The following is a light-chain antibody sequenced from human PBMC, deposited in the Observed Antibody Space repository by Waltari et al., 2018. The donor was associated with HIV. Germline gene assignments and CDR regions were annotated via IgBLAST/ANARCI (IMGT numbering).Light chain of an antibody. CDR2: DTN. CDR1: SASVSSRYY. J-gene: IGLJ3*02. Sequence: QTVVTQEPSFSVSPGGTVTLTCGLSSASVSSRYYPSWYQNTPGLPPRILIYDTNPRSSGVPDRFSGSILGNKAALTITGAQSDDESDYYCLLYVGTGIWVFGGGTKVTVL. V-gene: IGLV8-61*01. CDR3: LLYVGTGIWV.